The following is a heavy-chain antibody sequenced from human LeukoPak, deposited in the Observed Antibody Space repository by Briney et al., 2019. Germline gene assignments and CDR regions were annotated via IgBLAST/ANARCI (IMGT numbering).Heavy chain of an antibody. D-gene: IGHD3-10*01. CDR1: GYNLTTSG. CDR3: ARTFITMVRGVIIAANWFDP. V-gene: IGHV1-18*01. Sequence: ASVKVSCKASGYNLTTSGISWVRRAPGQGLEGMGWISAYNGNTNYAQKLQGRVSMTTDTSTSTAYMELRFLRSDDTAVYYCARTFITMVRGVIIAANWFDPWGQGTLVTVSS. J-gene: IGHJ5*02. CDR2: ISAYNGNT.